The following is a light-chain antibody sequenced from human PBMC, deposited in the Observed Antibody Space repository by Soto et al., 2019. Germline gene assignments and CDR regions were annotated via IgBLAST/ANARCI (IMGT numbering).Light chain of an antibody. CDR2: GAS. V-gene: IGKV3-15*01. J-gene: IGKJ2*01. Sequence: EIVMTQSPATLSVSPGERATLSCRASQSVSSNLAWYQQKPGQAPRLLIYGASTRATGIPARFSGSGSGTEFTLTISSLQSEDFAVYDCQQYNNWPHMYSFGQGTKLEIK. CDR3: QQYNNWPHMYS. CDR1: QSVSSN.